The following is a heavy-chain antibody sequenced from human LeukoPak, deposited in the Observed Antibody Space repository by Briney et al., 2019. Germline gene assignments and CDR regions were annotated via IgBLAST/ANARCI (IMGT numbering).Heavy chain of an antibody. CDR1: GXTFSSYG. J-gene: IGHJ4*02. Sequence: GGSLRLSCAASGXTFSSYGMHWVRQAPGKGLEWVAVIWYDGSNKYYADSVKGRFTISRDNSKNTLYLQMNSLRAEDTAVYYCARDNDSDDYGDYFGQGNFDYWGQGTLVTVSS. V-gene: IGHV3-33*01. CDR3: ARDNDSDDYGDYFGQGNFDY. D-gene: IGHD4-17*01. CDR2: IWYDGSNK.